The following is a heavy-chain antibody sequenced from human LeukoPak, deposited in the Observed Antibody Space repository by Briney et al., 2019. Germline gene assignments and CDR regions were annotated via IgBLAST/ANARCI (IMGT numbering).Heavy chain of an antibody. Sequence: GASVKVSCKASGYTFTNYGISWVRQAPGQGLEWMGWISAYNGYTDYAQNLQLRVTMTTDTSTSTAYMELRSLRSDDTAVYYCARDKAVTTEVTQYFQHWGQGTLVTVSS. CDR3: ARDKAVTTEVTQYFQH. J-gene: IGHJ1*01. CDR1: GYTFTNYG. CDR2: ISAYNGYT. D-gene: IGHD4-23*01. V-gene: IGHV1-18*01.